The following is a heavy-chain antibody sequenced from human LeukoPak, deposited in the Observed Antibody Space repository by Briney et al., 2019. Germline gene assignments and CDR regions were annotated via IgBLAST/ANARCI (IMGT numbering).Heavy chain of an antibody. Sequence: PGGSLRLSCAASGFTFSDYWMTWVRQAPGKGLEWVANIRQDGSEKYHVDSVKSRFTISRDNAKNSVYLQMNSLRAEDTAVYYCARISRSRSSCYGVYDYWGQGSLVTVSS. CDR2: IRQDGSEK. J-gene: IGHJ4*02. CDR1: GFTFSDYW. D-gene: IGHD2-15*01. CDR3: ARISRSRSSCYGVYDY. V-gene: IGHV3-7*01.